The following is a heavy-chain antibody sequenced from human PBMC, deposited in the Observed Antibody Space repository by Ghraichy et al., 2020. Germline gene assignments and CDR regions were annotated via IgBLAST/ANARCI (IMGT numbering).Heavy chain of an antibody. D-gene: IGHD3-9*01. V-gene: IGHV3-23*01. CDR3: AKGTHIEFDWLLSPFYYYYYGMDV. CDR1: GFTFSSYA. J-gene: IGHJ6*02. Sequence: GGSLRLSCAASGFTFSSYAMSWVRQAPGKGLEWVSAISGSGGSTYYADSVKGRFTISRDNSKNTLYLQMNSLRAEDTAVYYCAKGTHIEFDWLLSPFYYYYYGMDVWGQGTTVTVSS. CDR2: ISGSGGST.